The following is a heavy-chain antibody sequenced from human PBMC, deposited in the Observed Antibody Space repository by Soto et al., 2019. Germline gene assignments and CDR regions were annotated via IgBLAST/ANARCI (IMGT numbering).Heavy chain of an antibody. Sequence: ASLKITCKASGYTFTGYYMHWVRTAPGQWLEWIGWTNHNNELTNYAQKYQGRVTMTRDTSISTAYKERRKLRSDDTAVYYCAKVGTRYSCSWDYWRQVTLFT. CDR2: TNHNNELT. V-gene: IGHV1-2*02. D-gene: IGHD5-12*01. CDR1: GYTFTGYY. J-gene: IGHJ4*02. CDR3: AKVGTRYSCSWDY.